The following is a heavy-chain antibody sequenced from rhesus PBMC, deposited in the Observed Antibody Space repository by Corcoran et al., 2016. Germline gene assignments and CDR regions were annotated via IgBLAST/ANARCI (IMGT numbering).Heavy chain of an antibody. CDR3: AREFGGYYSGAAFDF. J-gene: IGHJ3*01. V-gene: IGHV4-169*02. CDR1: GGSISSSY. CDR2: IYGSGSST. D-gene: IGHD3-28*01. Sequence: QLQLQESGPGLVKPSETLSVTCAVSGGSISSSYWSWIRQAPGKGLEWIGYIYGSGSSTNYNPSLKSRVTLSVHTSRNQLSRKLSAVTAADTAVYYCAREFGGYYSGAAFDFWGQGLRVTVSS.